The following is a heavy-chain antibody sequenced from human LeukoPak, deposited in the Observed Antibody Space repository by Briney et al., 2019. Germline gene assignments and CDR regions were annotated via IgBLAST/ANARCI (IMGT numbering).Heavy chain of an antibody. D-gene: IGHD6-19*01. J-gene: IGHJ4*02. V-gene: IGHV3-30-3*01. CDR3: ARGVPSGVDYFDY. CDR2: ISYDGSNK. CDR1: GFTCSTYA. Sequence: GGSLRLSCAVSGFTCSTYAMSWVRQAPGKGLEWVAVISYDGSNKYYADSVKGRFTISRDNSKNSLFLQMSSLRAEDTAVYFCARGVPSGVDYFDYWGQGTLVTVSS.